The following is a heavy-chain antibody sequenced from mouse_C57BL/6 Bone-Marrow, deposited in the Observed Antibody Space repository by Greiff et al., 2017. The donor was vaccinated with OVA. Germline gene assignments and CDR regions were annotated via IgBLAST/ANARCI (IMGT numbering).Heavy chain of an antibody. CDR1: GYTFTDYE. CDR3: TCYDYDEGDYAMDY. CDR2: IDPETGGT. J-gene: IGHJ4*01. V-gene: IGHV1-15*01. D-gene: IGHD2-4*01. Sequence: VQLQQSGAELVRPGASVTLSCKASGYTFTDYEMHWVKQTPVHGLEWIGAIDPETGGTAYNQKFKGKAILTADNSSSTAYMELRSLTSEDSAVYYCTCYDYDEGDYAMDYWGQGTSVTVSS.